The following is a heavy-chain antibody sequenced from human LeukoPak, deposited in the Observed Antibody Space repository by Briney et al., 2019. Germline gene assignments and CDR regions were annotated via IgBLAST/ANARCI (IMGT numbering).Heavy chain of an antibody. CDR3: AREGEYSSGCHP. CDR1: GFTFSSYA. V-gene: IGHV3-30-3*01. CDR2: ISYDGSNK. D-gene: IGHD6-19*01. J-gene: IGHJ5*02. Sequence: GGSLRLSCAASGFTFSSYAMHWVRQAPGKGLEWVAVISYDGSNKYYADSVKGRFTISRDNSKNTLYLQMNSLRAEDTAVYYCAREGEYSSGCHPWGQGTLVTVSS.